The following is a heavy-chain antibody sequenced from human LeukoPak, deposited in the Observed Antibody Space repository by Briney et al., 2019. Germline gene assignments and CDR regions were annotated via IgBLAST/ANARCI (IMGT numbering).Heavy chain of an antibody. J-gene: IGHJ6*02. Sequence: GGSLRLSCAASGFTFSSYSMNWVRQAPGKGLEWVSYISSSSSTIYYADSVKGRFTISRDNAKNSLYLQMNSLRAEDTAVYYCARVQLPSVGRPESAYYYGMDVWGQGTTVTVSS. D-gene: IGHD3-16*02. CDR3: ARVQLPSVGRPESAYYYGMDV. CDR1: GFTFSSYS. V-gene: IGHV3-48*04. CDR2: ISSSSSTI.